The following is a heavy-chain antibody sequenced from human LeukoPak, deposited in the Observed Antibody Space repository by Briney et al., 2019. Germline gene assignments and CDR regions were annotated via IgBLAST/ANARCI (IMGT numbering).Heavy chain of an antibody. Sequence: SQTLSLTCAVYGGSFSGYYWSWIRQPPGKGLEWIGEINHSGSTNYNPSLKSRVTISVDTSKNQFSLKLSSVTAADTAVYYCARVDTAMVDGMDVWGQGTTVTVSS. CDR2: INHSGST. V-gene: IGHV4-34*01. CDR3: ARVDTAMVDGMDV. D-gene: IGHD5-18*01. CDR1: GGSFSGYY. J-gene: IGHJ6*02.